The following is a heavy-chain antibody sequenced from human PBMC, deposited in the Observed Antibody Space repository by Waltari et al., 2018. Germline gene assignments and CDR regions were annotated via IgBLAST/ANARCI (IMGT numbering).Heavy chain of an antibody. Sequence: QEQLVQSEAEVKTPGAAVKVSCKASGYSFTSYDINWVRQATGQGLEWMAWMNPNSGDTEYANKFQGRVTVTTNPSMSTAYMELSSLRTDDTAVYFCARAVGGAARGYFGMDVWGHGTTVTVSS. CDR3: ARAVGGAARGYFGMDV. J-gene: IGHJ6*02. D-gene: IGHD1-26*01. V-gene: IGHV1-8*01. CDR1: GYSFTSYD. CDR2: MNPNSGDT.